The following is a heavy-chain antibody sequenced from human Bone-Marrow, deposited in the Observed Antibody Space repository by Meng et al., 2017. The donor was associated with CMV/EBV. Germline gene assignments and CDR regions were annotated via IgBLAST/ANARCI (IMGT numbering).Heavy chain of an antibody. Sequence: SVKVSCKASGYTFNNFDINWVRQATGQGLEWMGGIIPIFGTANYAQKFQGRVTITTDESTSTAYMELSSLRSEDTAVYYCAGSYYDFWSGYLDYYYGMDVWGQGPTVTVSS. CDR3: AGSYYDFWSGYLDYYYGMDV. D-gene: IGHD3-3*01. CDR1: GYTFNNFD. J-gene: IGHJ6*02. CDR2: IIPIFGTA. V-gene: IGHV1-69*05.